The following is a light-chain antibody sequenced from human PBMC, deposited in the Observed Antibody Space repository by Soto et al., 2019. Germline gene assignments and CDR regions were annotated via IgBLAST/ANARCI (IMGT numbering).Light chain of an antibody. CDR3: QQYGSSPPYT. CDR2: GSS. CDR1: QSVSNNY. V-gene: IGKV3-20*01. Sequence: EVVLTQSPGTLSLSPGERATLSCRASQSVSNNYFAWYQQKPGQAPRLLIFGSSDRATGIPDRFSGSGSGPVFTLTISRREPEDFAVYYCQQYGSSPPYTFGQGTKLEIK. J-gene: IGKJ2*01.